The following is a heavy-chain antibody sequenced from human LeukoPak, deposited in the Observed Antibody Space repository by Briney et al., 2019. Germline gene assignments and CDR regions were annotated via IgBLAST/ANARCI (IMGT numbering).Heavy chain of an antibody. V-gene: IGHV4-34*01. Sequence: PSETLSLTCAVYGGSFSGYYWSWIRQPPGKGLEWIGEINDIGSTNYNPSLKSRVTMSVDTSKNQFSLKLTSVTAADTAVYYCARLGILYGISTGYYDYWGQGTLVTVSS. CDR2: INDIGST. CDR3: ARLGILYGISTGYYDY. D-gene: IGHD3-9*01. CDR1: GGSFSGYY. J-gene: IGHJ4*02.